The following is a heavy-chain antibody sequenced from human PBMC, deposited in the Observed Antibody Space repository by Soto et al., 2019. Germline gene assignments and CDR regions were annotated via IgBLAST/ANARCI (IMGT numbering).Heavy chain of an antibody. D-gene: IGHD2-2*01. CDR1: GGSFSGYY. J-gene: IGHJ6*02. Sequence: SETLSLTCAVYGGSFSGYYWSWIRQPPGKGLEWIGEINHSGSTNYNPSLKSRVTISVDTSKNQFSLKLSSVTAADTAVYYCARGVCSSTSCYLRYYYYGMDVWGQGTTVTVSS. CDR2: INHSGST. V-gene: IGHV4-34*01. CDR3: ARGVCSSTSCYLRYYYYGMDV.